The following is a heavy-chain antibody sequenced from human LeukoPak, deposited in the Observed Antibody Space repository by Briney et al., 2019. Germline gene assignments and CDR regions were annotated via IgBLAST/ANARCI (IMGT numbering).Heavy chain of an antibody. Sequence: ASVKVSCKASGYTFTSYGISWVRQAPGQGLEWMGWISAYNGNTNYAQKLQGRVTMTTDTSTSTAYMELRSLRSDDTAVYYCASSRRTVRDLDYWGQGTLVTVSS. D-gene: IGHD2-2*01. CDR2: ISAYNGNT. V-gene: IGHV1-18*01. CDR3: ASSRRTVRDLDY. J-gene: IGHJ4*02. CDR1: GYTFTSYG.